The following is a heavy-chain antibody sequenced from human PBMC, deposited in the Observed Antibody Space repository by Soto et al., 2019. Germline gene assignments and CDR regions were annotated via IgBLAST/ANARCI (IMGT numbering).Heavy chain of an antibody. Sequence: EVQLVESGGGLVQPGGSLRLSCAASGFTVSSSFLTWVRQAPGKGLEWVSLIFSEGTTFYADSVEGRFTISKDHSKNAPYLQMNRLGAEDTGLYYCARGPRYDILTGPRFDPWSQGTLVTVSS. CDR1: GFTVSSSF. J-gene: IGHJ5*02. CDR2: IFSEGTT. D-gene: IGHD3-9*01. CDR3: ARGPRYDILTGPRFDP. V-gene: IGHV3-66*01.